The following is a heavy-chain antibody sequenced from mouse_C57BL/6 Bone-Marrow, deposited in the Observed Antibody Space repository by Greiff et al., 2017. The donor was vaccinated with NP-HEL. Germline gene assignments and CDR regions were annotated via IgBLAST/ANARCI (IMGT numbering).Heavy chain of an antibody. CDR2: IDPSDSYT. J-gene: IGHJ3*01. CDR1: GYTFTSYW. Sequence: QVQLQQPGAELVRPGTSVKLSCKASGYTFTSYWMHWVKQRPGQGLEWIGVIDPSDSYTNYNQKFTGKATLTVDTYYSTAYMQLSSLTSEDSAVYYGARVSTMVNWLAYWGEGTLVTVSA. CDR3: ARVSTMVNWLAY. V-gene: IGHV1-59*01. D-gene: IGHD2-2*01.